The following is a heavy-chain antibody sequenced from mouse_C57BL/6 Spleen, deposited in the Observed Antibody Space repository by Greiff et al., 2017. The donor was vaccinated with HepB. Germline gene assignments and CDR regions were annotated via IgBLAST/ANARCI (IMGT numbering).Heavy chain of an antibody. CDR1: GYTFTSYW. J-gene: IGHJ4*01. CDR2: IHPNSGST. Sequence: QVHVKQPGAELVKPGASVKLSCKASGYTFTSYWMHWVKQRPGQGLEWIGMIHPNSGSTNYNEKFKSKATLTVDKSSSTAYMQLSSLTSEDSAVYYCARNYGSRYYAMDYWGQGTSVTVSS. CDR3: ARNYGSRYYAMDY. V-gene: IGHV1-64*01. D-gene: IGHD1-1*01.